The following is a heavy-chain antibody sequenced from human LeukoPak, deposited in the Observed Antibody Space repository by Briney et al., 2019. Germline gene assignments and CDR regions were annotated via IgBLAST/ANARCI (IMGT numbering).Heavy chain of an antibody. V-gene: IGHV4-4*07. J-gene: IGHJ4*02. CDR3: ARYVWGSYPTFEDY. CDR2: ISLSGST. Sequence: SETLSLTCTVSGVSVTDYYWTWVRQPAGKGLEWIGRISLSGSTDYNPSLKSRVTISVDTSKNKFSLKLSSVTAADTAVYYCARYVWGSYPTFEDYWGQGTLVTVSS. D-gene: IGHD3-16*02. CDR1: GVSVTDYY.